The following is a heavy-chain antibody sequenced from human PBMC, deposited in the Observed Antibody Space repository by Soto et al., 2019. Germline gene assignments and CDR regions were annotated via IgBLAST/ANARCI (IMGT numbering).Heavy chain of an antibody. D-gene: IGHD4-4*01. J-gene: IGHJ4*02. CDR3: ARDTGGRHDY. Sequence: QVQLVQSGAEVKKPGASVKVSCKASGYTFTSYAMHWVRQAPGQRLEWMGWINAGNGNPKYSQKFQGRVTITRDTAASTAYMELSSLRFDDPAIDYCARDTGGRHDYWGQGTLATVSS. CDR2: INAGNGNP. V-gene: IGHV1-3*01. CDR1: GYTFTSYA.